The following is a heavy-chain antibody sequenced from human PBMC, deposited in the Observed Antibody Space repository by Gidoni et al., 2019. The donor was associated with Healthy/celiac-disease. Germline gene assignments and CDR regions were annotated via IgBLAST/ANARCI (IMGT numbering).Heavy chain of an antibody. CDR1: GVTFSSDS. CDR2: ISSSSSTI. CDR3: ARDGPEIYTVTTDGSFDY. J-gene: IGHJ4*02. V-gene: IGHV3-48*01. D-gene: IGHD4-17*01. Sequence: EVQLVESGGGLVQPGGSLRLSCAASGVTFSSDSMNWVRQAPGKGLEWFSYISSSSSTIYYADSVKGPFPISRYNAKNSLYLQMNSLRAEDTAVYYCARDGPEIYTVTTDGSFDYWGQGTLVTVSS.